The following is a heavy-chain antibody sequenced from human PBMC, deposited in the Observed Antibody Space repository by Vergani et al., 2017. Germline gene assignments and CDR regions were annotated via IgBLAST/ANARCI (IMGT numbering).Heavy chain of an antibody. CDR2: IKQDGSEK. Sequence: EVQLVESGGGLVQPGGSLRLSCAASGFTFSSYWMSWVRQAPGKGLEWVANIKQDGSEKYYVDSVKGRFTISRDNAKNSLYLQMNSLRAEDTAVYYCARKKHYGSGSRGWDLYYYYGMDVWGQGTTVTVSS. V-gene: IGHV3-7*03. CDR1: GFTFSSYW. J-gene: IGHJ6*02. D-gene: IGHD3-10*01. CDR3: ARKKHYGSGSRGWDLYYYYGMDV.